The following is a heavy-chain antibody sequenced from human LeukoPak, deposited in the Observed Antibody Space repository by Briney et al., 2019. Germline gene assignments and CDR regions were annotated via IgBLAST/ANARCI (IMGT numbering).Heavy chain of an antibody. J-gene: IGHJ4*02. Sequence: GGSLRLSCAASGFTFSSYAMNWVRQAPGKGLEWVSSISSSSSYIYYADSVKGRFTISRDNAKNSLYLQMNSLRAEDTAVYYCAREGDTAMAPLRDDYWGQGTLVTVSS. V-gene: IGHV3-21*01. CDR2: ISSSSSYI. CDR3: AREGDTAMAPLRDDY. CDR1: GFTFSSYA. D-gene: IGHD5-18*01.